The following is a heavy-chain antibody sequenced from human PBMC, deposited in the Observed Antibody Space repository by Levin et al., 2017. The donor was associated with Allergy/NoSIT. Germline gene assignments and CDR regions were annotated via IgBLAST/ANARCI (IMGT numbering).Heavy chain of an antibody. V-gene: IGHV3-49*03. D-gene: IGHD3/OR15-3a*01. CDR2: IRSKAYGGTT. J-gene: IGHJ4*02. CDR3: TRDDFRPGPYFDY. CDR1: GFSFGDYA. Sequence: HPGGSLRLSCTASGFSFGDYAMSWFRQAPGKGLEWVGFIRSKAYGGTTEYAASVKGRFTISRDDSKSIAYLQMNSLKTEDTAVYYCTRDDFRPGPYFDYWGQGTLVTVSS.